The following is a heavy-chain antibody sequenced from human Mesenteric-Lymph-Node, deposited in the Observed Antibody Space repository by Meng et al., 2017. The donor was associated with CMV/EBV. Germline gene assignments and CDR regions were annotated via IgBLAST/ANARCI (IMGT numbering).Heavy chain of an antibody. CDR3: ARYGGVDIVVVPAAFSGSYFDY. Sequence: NVSCKGSGYSFTSYWIGWVRQTPGKGLEWMGIIYPGDSDTRYSPSFQGQVTISADKSISTAYLQWSSLTASDTAMYYCARYGGVDIVVVPAAFSGSYFDYWGQGTLVTVSS. V-gene: IGHV5-51*01. CDR2: IYPGDSDT. D-gene: IGHD2-2*01. J-gene: IGHJ4*02. CDR1: GYSFTSYW.